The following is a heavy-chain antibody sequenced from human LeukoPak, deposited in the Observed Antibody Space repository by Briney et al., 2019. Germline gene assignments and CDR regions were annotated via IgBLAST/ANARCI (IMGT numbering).Heavy chain of an antibody. V-gene: IGHV3-21*01. CDR1: GFTFSSYS. Sequence: GGSLRLSCAASGFTFSSYSMSWVRQAPGKGLEWVSSISSSSSYICYADSVKGRFTISRDNAKNSLYLQMNSLRAEDTAVYYCARALYYYDSSGYSPGGYWGQGTLVTVSS. J-gene: IGHJ4*02. CDR3: ARALYYYDSSGYSPGGY. D-gene: IGHD3-22*01. CDR2: ISSSSSYI.